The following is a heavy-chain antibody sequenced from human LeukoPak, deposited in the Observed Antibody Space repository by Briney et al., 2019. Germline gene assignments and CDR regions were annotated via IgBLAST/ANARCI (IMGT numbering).Heavy chain of an antibody. CDR2: INPGSSDT. J-gene: IGHJ4*02. CDR3: ARDLSSTDHWEFDH. CDR1: GYTFNDYF. D-gene: IGHD2/OR15-2a*01. V-gene: IGHV1-2*06. Sequence: ASVKVSCKASGYTFNDYFLHWVRQAPGQGLEWMGRINPGSSDTYLAQSFQGRVTVNSDTSIATAYMELSGLTSDDTAVYYCARDLSSTDHWEFDHWGQGTLVTVSS.